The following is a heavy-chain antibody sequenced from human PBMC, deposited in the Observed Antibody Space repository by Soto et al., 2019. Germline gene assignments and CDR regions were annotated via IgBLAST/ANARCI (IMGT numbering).Heavy chain of an antibody. D-gene: IGHD6-19*01. V-gene: IGHV1-69*13. CDR1: GVTFSSFP. J-gene: IGHJ4*02. CDR3: AMIEYSSGSDY. CDR2: IIPIFGTT. Sequence: SVKVSCKASGVTFSSFPIAWVRQAPGPGLEWVGGIIPIFGTTKYAQNFRDRVTISADESTSTAYMELSSLRFEDTAVYYCAMIEYSSGSDYWGQGTLVTVSS.